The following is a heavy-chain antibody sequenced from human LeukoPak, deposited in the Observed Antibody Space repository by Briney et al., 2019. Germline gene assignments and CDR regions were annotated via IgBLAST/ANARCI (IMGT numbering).Heavy chain of an antibody. CDR3: AKDVPAADYYYYGMDV. CDR2: ISGSGGST. V-gene: IGHV3-23*01. CDR1: GFTFSSYA. D-gene: IGHD2-2*01. J-gene: IGHJ6*02. Sequence: PGGSLRLSCAASGFTFSSYAMSWVRQAPGKGLEWVSAISGSGGSTYYADSVKGRFTISRDNSKNTLYLQMNSLRAEDTAVYYWAKDVPAADYYYYGMDVWGQGTTVTVSS.